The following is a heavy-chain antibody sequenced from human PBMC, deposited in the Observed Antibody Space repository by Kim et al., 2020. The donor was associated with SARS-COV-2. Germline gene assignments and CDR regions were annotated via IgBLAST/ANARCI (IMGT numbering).Heavy chain of an antibody. CDR1: GFTFSGSA. CDR2: IRSKANSYAT. Sequence: GGSLRLSCAASGFTFSGSAMHWVRQASGKGLEWDGRIRSKANSYATAYAASVKGRFTISRDDSKNTAYLQMNSLKTEDTAVYYCTREYSSGCYGNLFDPWCQGTLVTVSS. V-gene: IGHV3-73*01. J-gene: IGHJ5*02. D-gene: IGHD6-19*01. CDR3: TREYSSGCYGNLFDP.